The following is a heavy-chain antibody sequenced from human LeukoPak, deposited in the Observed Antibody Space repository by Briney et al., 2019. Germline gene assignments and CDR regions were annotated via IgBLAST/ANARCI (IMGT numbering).Heavy chain of an antibody. Sequence: GGSLRLSCGASGFTVRNNYMSWVRQAPGKGLEWVSGIYIGGKTYYGDSVKGRFTISRDNSKNTLYLQMGSLRLDDTAVYYCTLQNYGMDVWGQGTTVIVSS. CDR3: TLQNYGMDV. J-gene: IGHJ6*02. CDR1: GFTVRNNY. V-gene: IGHV3-66*02. CDR2: IYIGGKT.